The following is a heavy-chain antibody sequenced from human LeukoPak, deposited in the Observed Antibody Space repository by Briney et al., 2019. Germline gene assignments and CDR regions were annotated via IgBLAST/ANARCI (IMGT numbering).Heavy chain of an antibody. Sequence: GGSLRLSCAASGFTVSSYYISWVRQAPGKGLEWVSIIYSDGSTYYADSVKGRFTFSRDNSKNTLFLQMNSLRADDTAVYYCAREFRVVMTAFLDYWGQGTLVIVSS. J-gene: IGHJ4*02. CDR2: IYSDGST. CDR1: GFTVSSYY. CDR3: AREFRVVMTAFLDY. D-gene: IGHD2-21*02. V-gene: IGHV3-53*01.